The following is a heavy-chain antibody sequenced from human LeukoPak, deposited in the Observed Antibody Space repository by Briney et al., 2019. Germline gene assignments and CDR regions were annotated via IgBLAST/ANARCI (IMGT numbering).Heavy chain of an antibody. CDR1: GGSFSGYY. J-gene: IGHJ5*02. CDR2: INHSGST. Sequence: PSETLSLTCAVYGGSFSGYYWSLIRQPPGKGLEWIGEINHSGSTNYNPSLKSPVTISVDTSKTQFSLKLSSVTAAATAVYYCARGDVLLWFGEFSNWFDPWGQGTLVTVSS. D-gene: IGHD3-10*01. V-gene: IGHV4-34*01. CDR3: ARGDVLLWFGEFSNWFDP.